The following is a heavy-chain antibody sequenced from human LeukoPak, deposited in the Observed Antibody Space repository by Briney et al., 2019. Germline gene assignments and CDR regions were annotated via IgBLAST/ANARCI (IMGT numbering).Heavy chain of an antibody. V-gene: IGHV3-33*01. CDR2: IWYDGSNK. CDR3: ARLTPAAGRLHFVD. CDR1: GFAFSSYG. J-gene: IGHJ4*02. Sequence: GRSLRLSCAASGFAFSSYGMHWVRQAPGKGLEWVAVIWYDGSNKYYADSVKGRFTISRDNSKNTLFLQMNSLRAEDTAVYYCARLTPAAGRLHFVDWGPGTLVTVSS. D-gene: IGHD6-13*01.